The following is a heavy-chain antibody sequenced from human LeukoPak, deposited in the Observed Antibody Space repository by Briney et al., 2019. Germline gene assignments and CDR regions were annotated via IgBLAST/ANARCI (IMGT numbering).Heavy chain of an antibody. V-gene: IGHV3-48*03. J-gene: IGHJ6*02. D-gene: IGHD4/OR15-4a*01. Sequence: GGSLRLSCAASGFTFSSYEMNWVRQAPGKGLEWVSYISSSGSTIYYADSVKGRFTISRDNAKNSLYLQMNSLRAEDTAVYYCAREGLNYYYGMDVWGQGTTVTVSS. CDR1: GFTFSSYE. CDR2: ISSSGSTI. CDR3: AREGLNYYYGMDV.